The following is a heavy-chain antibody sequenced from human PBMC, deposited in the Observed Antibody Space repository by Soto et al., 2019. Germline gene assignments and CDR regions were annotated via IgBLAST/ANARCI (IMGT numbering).Heavy chain of an antibody. CDR3: AMGDNYVTPTPQDV. D-gene: IGHD3-16*01. CDR2: ISPDSGNT. CDR1: GYIFVNYG. Sequence: QVQLVQSGDEVKKPGASVKVSCQASGYIFVNYGIAWVRQAPGQGLEWMGWISPDSGNTHYASKVQGRLTMTTATSTSTAYMDLGRLTSDDTAVYYCAMGDNYVTPTPQDVGGQGTTVTVSS. J-gene: IGHJ6*01. V-gene: IGHV1-18*01.